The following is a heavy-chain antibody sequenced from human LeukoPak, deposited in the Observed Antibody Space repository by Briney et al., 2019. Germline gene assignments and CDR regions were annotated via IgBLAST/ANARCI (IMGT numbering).Heavy chain of an antibody. V-gene: IGHV3-74*01. Sequence: PGGSPRLSCAASGFTFSSYEMNWVRQAPGKGLVWVSRINSDGSSTSYADSVKGRFTISRDNAKNSLYLQLNSLRAKDTALYYCARDYYDSSGSSWFDPWGQGTLVTVSS. CDR1: GFTFSSYE. D-gene: IGHD3-22*01. CDR2: INSDGSST. J-gene: IGHJ5*02. CDR3: ARDYYDSSGSSWFDP.